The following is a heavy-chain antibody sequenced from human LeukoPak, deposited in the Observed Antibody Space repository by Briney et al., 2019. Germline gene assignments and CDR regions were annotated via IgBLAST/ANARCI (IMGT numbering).Heavy chain of an antibody. CDR2: ISAYNGNT. CDR1: GYTSTSYG. D-gene: IGHD3-22*01. CDR3: ARIPINYYDSSGHWCMDV. V-gene: IGHV1-18*01. J-gene: IGHJ6*02. Sequence: GASVKVSCKASGYTSTSYGISWVRQAPGQGLEWMGWISAYNGNTNYAQKLQGRVTMTTDTSTSTAYMELSSLRSEDTAVYYCARIPINYYDSSGHWCMDVWGQGTTVTVSS.